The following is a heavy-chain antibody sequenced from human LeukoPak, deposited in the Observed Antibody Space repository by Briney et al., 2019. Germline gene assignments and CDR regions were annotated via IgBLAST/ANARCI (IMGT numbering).Heavy chain of an antibody. V-gene: IGHV1-2*04. J-gene: IGHJ5*02. Sequence: ASVKVSCKASGYTFTGYYMHWVRQAPGQGLEWMGWINPNSGGTNYAQKFQGWVTMTRDTSISTAYMELSRLRSDDTAVYYCARDLSRFGELDYNWFDPWGQGTLVTVSS. D-gene: IGHD3-10*01. CDR2: INPNSGGT. CDR3: ARDLSRFGELDYNWFDP. CDR1: GYTFTGYY.